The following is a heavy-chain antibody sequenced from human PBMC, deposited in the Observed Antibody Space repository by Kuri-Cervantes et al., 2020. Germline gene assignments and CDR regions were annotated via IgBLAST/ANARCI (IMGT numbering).Heavy chain of an antibody. Sequence: GESLKISCAASGFTFSSYSMNWVRQAPGEGLEWVSSISSSSSYIYYADSVKGRFTISRDNAKNSLYLQMNSLRAEDTAVYYCARDLGSGSYYNAHYYYYGMDVWGQGTTVTVSS. V-gene: IGHV3-21*01. CDR1: GFTFSSYS. J-gene: IGHJ6*02. CDR3: ARDLGSGSYYNAHYYYYGMDV. D-gene: IGHD3-10*01. CDR2: ISSSSSYI.